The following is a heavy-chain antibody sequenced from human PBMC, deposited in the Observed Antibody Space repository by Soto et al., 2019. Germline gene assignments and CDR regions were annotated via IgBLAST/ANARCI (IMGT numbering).Heavy chain of an antibody. CDR3: ARGAVTTGYYFDY. J-gene: IGHJ4*02. V-gene: IGHV3-30-3*01. CDR1: GFTFSSYA. D-gene: IGHD4-17*01. CDR2: ISYDGSNK. Sequence: GGSLRLSCAASGFTFSSYAMHWVRQAPGKGLEWVAVISYDGSNKYYADSVKGRFTISRDNSKNTLYLQMNSLRAEDTAVYYCARGAVTTGYYFDYWGQGTLVTVSS.